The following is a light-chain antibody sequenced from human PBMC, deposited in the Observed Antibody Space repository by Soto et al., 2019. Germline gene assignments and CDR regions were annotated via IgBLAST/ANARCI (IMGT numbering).Light chain of an antibody. CDR1: SSNIGAGYD. V-gene: IGLV1-40*01. CDR2: GNI. Sequence: QSVLTQPPSVSGAPGQRVTISCTGSSSNIGAGYDVHWYQQFPGTAPKLLIYGNINRPSGVPDRFSGSKSGTSASLAITGLQAEDEADYYCQSYDSSLSGSGVVFGGGTKVTVL. J-gene: IGLJ2*01. CDR3: QSYDSSLSGSGVV.